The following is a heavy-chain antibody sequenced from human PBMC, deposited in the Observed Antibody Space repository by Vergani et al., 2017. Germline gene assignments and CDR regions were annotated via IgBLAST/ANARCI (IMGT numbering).Heavy chain of an antibody. CDR1: GYTLTELS. Sequence: QVQLVQSGAEVKKPGASVQVSCKVSGYTLTELSMHWVRQAPGKGLEWMGGFDPEDGETIYAQKFQVRVTMTEDTSTDTAYMELSSLRAEDTAVYYCATDVNGSETFDPWGQGTLVTVSS. J-gene: IGHJ5*02. CDR3: ATDVNGSETFDP. D-gene: IGHD3-10*01. V-gene: IGHV1-24*01. CDR2: FDPEDGET.